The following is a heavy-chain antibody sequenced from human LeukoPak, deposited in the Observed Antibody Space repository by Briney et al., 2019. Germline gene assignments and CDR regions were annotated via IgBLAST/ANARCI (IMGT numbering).Heavy chain of an antibody. CDR2: IIPILGIA. CDR3: ARATSVAGIDY. D-gene: IGHD6-19*01. Sequence: SVKVSCKASGGTFSSYAISWVRQAPGQGLEWMGRIIPILGIANYAQKFQGRVTITADKSTSTAYMELSSLRSEDTAVYYCARATSVAGIDYWGQGTLVTVSS. J-gene: IGHJ4*02. V-gene: IGHV1-69*04. CDR1: GGTFSSYA.